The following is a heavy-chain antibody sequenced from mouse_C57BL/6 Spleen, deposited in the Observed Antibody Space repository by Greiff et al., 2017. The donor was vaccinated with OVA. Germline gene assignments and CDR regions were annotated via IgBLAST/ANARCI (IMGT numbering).Heavy chain of an antibody. Sequence: QVQLKQSGAELARPGASVKLSCKASGYTFTSYGISWVKQRTGQGLEWIGEIYPRSGNTYYNEKFKGKATLTADKSSSTAYMELRSLTSEDSAVYFCARTGDYGSPYYAMDYWGQGTSVTVSS. CDR3: ARTGDYGSPYYAMDY. J-gene: IGHJ4*01. CDR2: IYPRSGNT. D-gene: IGHD1-1*01. CDR1: GYTFTSYG. V-gene: IGHV1-81*01.